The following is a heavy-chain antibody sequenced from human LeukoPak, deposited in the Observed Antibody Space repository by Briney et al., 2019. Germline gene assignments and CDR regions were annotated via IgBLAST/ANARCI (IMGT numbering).Heavy chain of an antibody. CDR1: GGSISSYY. V-gene: IGHV4-4*07. Sequence: SETLSLTCTVSGGSISSYYWSCIREPAGKGLEWIGRIYTSGSTNYNPSLKRRVTMSGDTYENQFSLTLSSVPAADTAVYYCARVLLLQTMVRGVTTYYYGMDVWGQGTTVTVSS. J-gene: IGHJ6*02. CDR2: IYTSGST. CDR3: ARVLLLQTMVRGVTTYYYGMDV. D-gene: IGHD3-10*01.